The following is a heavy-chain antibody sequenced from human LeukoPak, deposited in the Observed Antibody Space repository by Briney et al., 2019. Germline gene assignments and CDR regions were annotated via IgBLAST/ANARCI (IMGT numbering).Heavy chain of an antibody. CDR2: IYADGNT. CDR1: GFLVNTNY. Sequence: PAGSLRPSCAASGFLVNTNYMTWVRQAPGRGLEWVSFIYADGNTYYADSVKGRFTISRDISKNAVYLQMNSLRAEDTAVYYCARDSYGDANFDSWGQGTLVTVSS. J-gene: IGHJ4*02. CDR3: ARDSYGDANFDS. D-gene: IGHD4-17*01. V-gene: IGHV3-53*01.